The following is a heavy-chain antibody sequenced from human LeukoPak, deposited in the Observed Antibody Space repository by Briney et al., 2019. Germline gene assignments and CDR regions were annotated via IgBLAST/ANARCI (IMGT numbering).Heavy chain of an antibody. V-gene: IGHV3-7*03. CDR1: GFIFSSYW. J-gene: IGHJ4*02. D-gene: IGHD3-10*01. CDR3: ARIYGSGSYMDY. CDR2: IKQDGSEK. Sequence: GGSLRLSCAASGFIFSSYWMSWVRQAPGKGLEWVANIKQDGSEKYYVDSVKGRFTISRDNAKNSLYLQMNSLRAEDTAVYYCARIYGSGSYMDYWGQGTLVAVSS.